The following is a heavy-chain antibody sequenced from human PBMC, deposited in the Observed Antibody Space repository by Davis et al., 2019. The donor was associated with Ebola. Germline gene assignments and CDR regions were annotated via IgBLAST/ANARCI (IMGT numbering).Heavy chain of an antibody. CDR1: GGTFTNYA. CDR3: ARAQFPTTSDH. V-gene: IGHV1-18*01. Sequence: ASVKVSCKTSGGTFTNYAVNWVRQAPGQGLEWMGWINPHNGNTNYAQNVQGRVTMTTDTSTTTAYMEVGSLRSDDTAVYYCARAQFPTTSDHWGQGTLVTVSS. CDR2: INPHNGNT. D-gene: IGHD1-1*01. J-gene: IGHJ4*02.